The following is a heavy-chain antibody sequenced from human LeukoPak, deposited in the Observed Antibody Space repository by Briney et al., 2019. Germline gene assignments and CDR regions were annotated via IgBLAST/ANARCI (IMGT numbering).Heavy chain of an antibody. Sequence: SSETLSLTCTVSSVSISSHDWSWIRQSPGKGLEWIGYSHYSGDTSYTPSLKSRVTISLDTSKNQFSLRLSSVTAADTAVYFCAKGEYSRTSYYHYYMDVWGKGTTVTVSS. CDR2: SHYSGDT. CDR1: SVSISSHD. V-gene: IGHV4-59*11. D-gene: IGHD6-6*01. J-gene: IGHJ6*03. CDR3: AKGEYSRTSYYHYYMDV.